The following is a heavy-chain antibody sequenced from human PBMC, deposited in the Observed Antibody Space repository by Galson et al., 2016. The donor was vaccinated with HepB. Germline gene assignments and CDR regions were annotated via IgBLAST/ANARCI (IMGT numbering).Heavy chain of an antibody. J-gene: IGHJ5*02. CDR3: ARGAGSGTSWFDP. CDR1: GGSVSISSYY. D-gene: IGHD2-15*01. V-gene: IGHV4-39*01. Sequence: SETLSLTCTVSGGSVSISSYYWGWIRQPPGKGLEWMESLNYRGSAYYNLSLRSRVTISVDTSKNQFSLKLTSVTAADTAVYYWARGAGSGTSWFDPWGQGTLVTVSS. CDR2: LNYRGSA.